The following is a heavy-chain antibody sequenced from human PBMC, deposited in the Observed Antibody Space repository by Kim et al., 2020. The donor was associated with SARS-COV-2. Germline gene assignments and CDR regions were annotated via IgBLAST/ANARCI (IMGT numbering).Heavy chain of an antibody. J-gene: IGHJ4*02. V-gene: IGHV3-30-3*02. CDR3: AKDYGDYGGLDY. Sequence: YYADSVEGRFTISRDNSKNTLYLQMNSLRAGDTAVYYCAKDYGDYGGLDYWGQGTLVTVSS. D-gene: IGHD4-17*01.